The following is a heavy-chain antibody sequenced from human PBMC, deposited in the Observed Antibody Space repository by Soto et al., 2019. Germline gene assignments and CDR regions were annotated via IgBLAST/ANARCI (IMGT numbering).Heavy chain of an antibody. V-gene: IGHV3-53*01. CDR2: IYSGGST. CDR3: ARDLVYYGMDV. Sequence: GSLILSCASSGFTVSSNYMSLVRQAPGKGLEWVSVIYSGGSTYYADSVKGRFTISRDNSKNTLYLQMNSLRAEDTAVYYCARDLVYYGMDVWGQGTTVTVPS. D-gene: IGHD6-13*01. J-gene: IGHJ6*02. CDR1: GFTVSSNY.